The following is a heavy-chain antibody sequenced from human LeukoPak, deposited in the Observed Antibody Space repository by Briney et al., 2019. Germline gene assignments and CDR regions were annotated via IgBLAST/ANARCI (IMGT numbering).Heavy chain of an antibody. V-gene: IGHV3-30-3*01. CDR2: ISYDGSNK. D-gene: IGHD1-26*01. CDR3: ASGVGGAFDI. J-gene: IGHJ3*02. Sequence: GGSLRLSCAASGFTFSSYAMHWVRQAPGKGLEWVAVISYDGSNKYYADSVKGRFTISRDNSKNTLYLQMNSLRAEDTAVYYSASGVGGAFDIWGQGTMVTVSS. CDR1: GFTFSSYA.